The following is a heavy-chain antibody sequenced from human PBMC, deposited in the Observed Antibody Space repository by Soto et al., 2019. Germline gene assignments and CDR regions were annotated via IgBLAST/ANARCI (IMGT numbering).Heavy chain of an antibody. Sequence: QVQLVESGGGVVQPGRSLRLSCAASGFTFSSYGMHWVRQAPGKGLEWVAVIWYDGSNKYYADSVKCRFTISRDNSKNTLYLQMNSLIAEDTAVYDCARNPRYSSSIRYYGMDVWGQGTTVTVSS. D-gene: IGHD6-13*01. CDR1: GFTFSSYG. CDR2: IWYDGSNK. J-gene: IGHJ6*02. CDR3: ARNPRYSSSIRYYGMDV. V-gene: IGHV3-33*01.